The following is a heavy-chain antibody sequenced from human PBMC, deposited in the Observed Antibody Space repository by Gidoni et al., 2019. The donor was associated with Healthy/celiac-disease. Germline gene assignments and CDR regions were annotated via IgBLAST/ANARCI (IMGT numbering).Heavy chain of an antibody. CDR2: INPNSGGT. CDR3: AVERELLGNWFDP. V-gene: IGHV1-2*02. D-gene: IGHD1-26*01. CDR1: GYTFTGYY. J-gene: IGHJ5*02. Sequence: QVHLVQSGAEVKKPGASVKVSCKASGYTFTGYYMHWVRQAPGQGLEWMGWINPNSGGTNYAQKFQGRVTITRDTSISTAYMELSRLRSDDTAVYYCAVERELLGNWFDPWGQGTLVTVSS.